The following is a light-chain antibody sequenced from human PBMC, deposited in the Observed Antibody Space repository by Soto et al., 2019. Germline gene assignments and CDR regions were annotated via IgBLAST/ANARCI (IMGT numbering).Light chain of an antibody. V-gene: IGKV1-5*03. Sequence: DIQMTQSPSTLSASVGDRVTITCRASQSISSWLAWYQQKPGKAPKLLIYKASSLESGVPSRFSGSGSGTEFTLTISSLQPDDFATYYCQQYNSYSRPVTFGQGTKVEIK. CDR1: QSISSW. CDR3: QQYNSYSRPVT. CDR2: KAS. J-gene: IGKJ1*01.